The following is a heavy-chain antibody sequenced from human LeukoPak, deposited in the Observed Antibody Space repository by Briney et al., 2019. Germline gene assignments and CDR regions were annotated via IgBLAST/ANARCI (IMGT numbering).Heavy chain of an antibody. CDR2: IYYSGST. CDR3: ASRYYYDSSGYFDY. J-gene: IGHJ4*02. D-gene: IGHD3-22*01. Sequence: SETLSLTCTVSGGSISSYYWSWIRQPPGKGLEWIGYIYYSGSTNYNPSLKSRVTISVDTSKNQFSLKLSSVTAADTTVYYCASRYYYDSSGYFDYWGQGTLVTVSS. CDR1: GGSISSYY. V-gene: IGHV4-59*01.